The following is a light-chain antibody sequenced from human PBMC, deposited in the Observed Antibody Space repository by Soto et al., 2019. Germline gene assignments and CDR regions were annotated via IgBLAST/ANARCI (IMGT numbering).Light chain of an antibody. J-gene: IGLJ1*01. Sequence: QSVLTQPASVSGSPGQSIAISYSGSSSDLGIYNYVSWYQQHPGKVPKLIIFEVTNRPSGVSNRFSGSKSGNTASLTISGLQAEDEADYYCSSYTTSSTRVFGDGTKVTVL. V-gene: IGLV2-14*01. CDR1: SSDLGIYNY. CDR2: EVT. CDR3: SSYTTSSTRV.